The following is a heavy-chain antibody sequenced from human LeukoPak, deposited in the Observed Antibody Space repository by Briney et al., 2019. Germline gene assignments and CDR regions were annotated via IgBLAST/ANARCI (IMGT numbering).Heavy chain of an antibody. D-gene: IGHD3-10*01. Sequence: GGTLRLSCEASGFTFSNYGMHWVRQAPGKGLEWVAFVRYDGGGKYYADSVKGRLTISRDNSKNTLYLEMNSLRAEDTAVYYCAKEVAMVRGLFDYWGQGTLVTVSS. J-gene: IGHJ4*02. CDR1: GFTFSNYG. CDR2: VRYDGGGK. V-gene: IGHV3-30*02. CDR3: AKEVAMVRGLFDY.